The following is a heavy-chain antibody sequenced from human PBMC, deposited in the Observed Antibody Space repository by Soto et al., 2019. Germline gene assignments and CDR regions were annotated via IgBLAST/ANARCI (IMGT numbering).Heavy chain of an antibody. CDR1: GFTFSSYA. J-gene: IGHJ5*02. CDR3: ASPGELSPP. D-gene: IGHD3-16*02. CDR2: ISYDGSNK. V-gene: IGHV3-30-3*01. Sequence: HPGGSLRLSCAASGFTFSSYAMHWVRQAPGKGLEWVAVISYDGSNKYYADSVKGRFTISRDNSKNTLYLQMNSLRAEDTAVYYCASPGELSPPWGQGTLVTVSS.